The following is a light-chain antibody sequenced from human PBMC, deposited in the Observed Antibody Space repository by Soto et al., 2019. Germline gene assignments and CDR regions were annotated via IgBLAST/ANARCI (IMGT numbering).Light chain of an antibody. CDR2: RES. CDR1: PSISSW. CDR3: QQYNSYSGFT. Sequence: DLQMTQSPSTLSASVGDRVTITCRASPSISSWLAWYQQKPGKAPKLMIYRESSLESGVPSRFSGRVSGTEFTLTISSMQPDDFATYDCQQYNSYSGFTFGPGTKVDIK. V-gene: IGKV1-5*03. J-gene: IGKJ3*01.